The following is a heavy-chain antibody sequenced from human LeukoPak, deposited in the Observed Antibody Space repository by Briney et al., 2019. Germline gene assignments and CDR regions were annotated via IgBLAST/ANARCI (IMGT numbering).Heavy chain of an antibody. J-gene: IGHJ6*02. CDR2: TFYRSSCYH. D-gene: IGHD3-10*01. CDR3: ATDEVVRGVILLGGMDV. CDR1: GDSVSSDSAA. V-gene: IGHV6-1*01. Sequence: SRTLSLSCAISGDSVSSDSAAWNWIRQSPSGGLEWLGRTFYRSSCYHDYAGSVKSRITINPDTSKNQFSLHLKSVTPEDTAVYYCATDEVVRGVILLGGMDVWGQGTTVTVSS.